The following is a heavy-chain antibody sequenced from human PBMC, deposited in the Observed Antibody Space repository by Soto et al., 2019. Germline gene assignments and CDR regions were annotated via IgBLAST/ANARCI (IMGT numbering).Heavy chain of an antibody. D-gene: IGHD6-13*01. CDR3: ARLPLAAAYSDANT. J-gene: IGHJ5*02. Sequence: PGESLKISCKGSGYSFTSYWISWVRQMPGKGLVWMGRIDPSDSYINYSPSFQGRVTISADKSISTAYLQWSSLKASDTAMYYCARLPLAAAYSDANTWGQGTLVTVSS. CDR1: GYSFTSYW. V-gene: IGHV5-10-1*01. CDR2: IDPSDSYI.